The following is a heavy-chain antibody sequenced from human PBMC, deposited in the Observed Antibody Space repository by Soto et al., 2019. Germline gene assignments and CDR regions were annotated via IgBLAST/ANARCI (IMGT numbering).Heavy chain of an antibody. D-gene: IGHD6-13*01. CDR3: ARAPNIRYSSSWYVDFDY. V-gene: IGHV1-18*01. J-gene: IGHJ4*02. CDR2: ISAYNGNT. Sequence: GASVKVSCKASGYTFTSYGISWVRQAPGQGLEWMGWISAYNGNTNYAQKLQGRVTMTTDTSTSTAYMELRSLRSDDTAVYYCARAPNIRYSSSWYVDFDYWGQGTLVTVSS. CDR1: GYTFTSYG.